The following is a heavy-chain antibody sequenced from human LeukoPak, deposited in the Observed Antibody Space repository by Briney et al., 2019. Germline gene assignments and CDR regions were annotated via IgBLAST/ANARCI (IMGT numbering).Heavy chain of an antibody. V-gene: IGHV3-15*01. CDR1: GFTLSNVW. CDR2: IKSKSDGGTT. J-gene: IGHJ4*02. CDR3: TPLIGYCSGGSCRGVDY. D-gene: IGHD2-15*01. Sequence: GGSLRLSCAASGFTLSNVWMNWVRQAPGKGLEWVGRIKSKSDGGTTDCAAPVKGRFTISRDDSKNTLYLQINSLKTEDTAVYYCTPLIGYCSGGSCRGVDYWGQGTLVTVSS.